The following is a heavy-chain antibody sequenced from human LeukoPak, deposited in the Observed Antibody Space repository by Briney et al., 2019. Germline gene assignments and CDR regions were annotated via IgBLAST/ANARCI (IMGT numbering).Heavy chain of an antibody. CDR1: GFTFSSYG. V-gene: IGHV3-30*02. D-gene: IGHD2-2*01. Sequence: GGSLRLSCAASGFTFSSYGMHWVRQAPGKGLEWVAFIRYDGSNKYYADSVKGRFTISRDNSKNTLYLQMNSLRAEDTAVYYCAVVPAASVSYYMDVWGKGTTVTVSS. CDR2: IRYDGSNK. CDR3: AVVPAASVSYYMDV. J-gene: IGHJ6*03.